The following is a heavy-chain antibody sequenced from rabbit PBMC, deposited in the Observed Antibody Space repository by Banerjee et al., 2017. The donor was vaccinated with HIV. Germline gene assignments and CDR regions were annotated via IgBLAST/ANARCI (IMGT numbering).Heavy chain of an antibody. J-gene: IGHJ4*01. V-gene: IGHV1S45*01. Sequence: QEQLEESGGDLVKPEGSLTLTCTASGFSFSSGYYMCWVRQAPGKGLEWIACIGVGSGNSYHASWAKGRFTISKTSSTTVTLQMTSLTAADTATYFCARSYPGYADYTLNLWGQGTLVTVS. CDR3: ARSYPGYADYTLNL. CDR1: GFSFSSGYY. D-gene: IGHD7-1*01. CDR2: IGVGSGNS.